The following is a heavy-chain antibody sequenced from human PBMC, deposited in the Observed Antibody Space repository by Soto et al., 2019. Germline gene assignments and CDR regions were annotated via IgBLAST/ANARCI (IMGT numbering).Heavy chain of an antibody. J-gene: IGHJ5*02. CDR2: IRSKAYGGTT. Sequence: PGGSLRLSCTASGFTFGDYAMSWFRQAPGKGLEWVGFIRSKAYGGTTEYAASVKGRFTISRDDSKSIAYLQMNSLKTEDTAVYYCTRDIYCSSTSCYDWFDPWGQGTLVTVSS. D-gene: IGHD2-2*01. V-gene: IGHV3-49*03. CDR3: TRDIYCSSTSCYDWFDP. CDR1: GFTFGDYA.